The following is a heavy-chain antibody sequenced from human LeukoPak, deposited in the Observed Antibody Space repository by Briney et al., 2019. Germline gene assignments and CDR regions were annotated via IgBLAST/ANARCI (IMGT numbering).Heavy chain of an antibody. CDR2: ISSSGTYT. Sequence: GGSLRLSCAASGFTFSDYYMTWIRQAPGKGLEWVSFISSSGTYTNYADSVKGRFTISRDNAKSSLYLQMNSLRAEDAAIYYCARSTTQLWFKYWGQGTLVTVSS. CDR3: ARSTTQLWFKY. V-gene: IGHV3-11*06. CDR1: GFTFSDYY. D-gene: IGHD3-10*01. J-gene: IGHJ4*02.